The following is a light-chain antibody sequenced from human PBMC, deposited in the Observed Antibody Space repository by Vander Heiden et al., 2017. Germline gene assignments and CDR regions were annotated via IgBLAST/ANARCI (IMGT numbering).Light chain of an antibody. CDR2: KTS. V-gene: IGKV1-5*03. CDR1: QTISGW. J-gene: IGKJ2*01. Sequence: DTKLPHSPSTLSASVGDRVTITCRASQTISGWLAWYQQKPGKAPNLLIYKTSTLESGVPSRFSGSGSGTEFSLSISSLQPDDFATYYCQQYSKDPYTFGQGTKLEIK. CDR3: QQYSKDPYT.